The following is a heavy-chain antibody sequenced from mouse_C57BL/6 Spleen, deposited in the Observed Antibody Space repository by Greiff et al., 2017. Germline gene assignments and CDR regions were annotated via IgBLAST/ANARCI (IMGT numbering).Heavy chain of an antibody. D-gene: IGHD1-1*01. J-gene: IGHJ1*03. Sequence: QVQLQQSGAELVKPGASVKISCKASGYAFSSYWMNWVQQRPGKGLEWIGQIYPGDGDTNYNGKFKGKATLTADKSSSTAYMQLSSLTSEDSAVYFCARRSSSSYWYFDVWGTGTTVTVSS. CDR2: IYPGDGDT. V-gene: IGHV1-80*01. CDR1: GYAFSSYW. CDR3: ARRSSSSYWYFDV.